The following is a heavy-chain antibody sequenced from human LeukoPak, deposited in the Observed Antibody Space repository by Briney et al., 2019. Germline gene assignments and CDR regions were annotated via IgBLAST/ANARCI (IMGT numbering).Heavy chain of an antibody. CDR2: IYYSGST. V-gene: IGHV4-59*01. Sequence: PSETLSLTCTVSGGSISSYYWSWIRQPPGKGLEWIGYIYYSGSTNYNPSLKSRVTISVDTSKNQFSLKLSSVTAADTAVYYCARSLQITWVYGMDVWGQGTTVTVSS. CDR1: GGSISSYY. CDR3: ARSLQITWVYGMDV. J-gene: IGHJ6*02. D-gene: IGHD3-16*01.